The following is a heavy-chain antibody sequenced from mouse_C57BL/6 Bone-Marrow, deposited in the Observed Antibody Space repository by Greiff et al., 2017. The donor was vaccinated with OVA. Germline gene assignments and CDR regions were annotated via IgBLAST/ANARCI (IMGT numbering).Heavy chain of an antibody. CDR2: INPNNGGT. D-gene: IGHD1-1*01. CDR3: ARGGTHFDY. CDR1: GYTFTDYY. J-gene: IGHJ2*01. V-gene: IGHV1-26*01. Sequence: VQLKQSGPELVKPGASVKISCKASGYTFTDYYMNWVKQSHGKSLEWIGDINPNNGGTSYNQKCKGKATLTVDKSSSTAYMELRSLTSEDSAVYYCARGGTHFDYWGQGTTLTVSS.